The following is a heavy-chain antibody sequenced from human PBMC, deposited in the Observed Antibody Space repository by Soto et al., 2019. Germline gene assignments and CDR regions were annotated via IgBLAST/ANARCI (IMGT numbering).Heavy chain of an antibody. V-gene: IGHV3-15*01. CDR2: IKSKTDGGTT. CDR1: GFTFSNAW. Sequence: GGSLRLSCAASGFTFSNAWMSWVRQAPGKGLEWVGRIKSKTDGGTTDYAAPVKGRFTISRDDSKNTLYLQMNSLKTEDTAVYYCTASSDNYDFWSGYYDYWGQGTLVTVSS. J-gene: IGHJ4*02. D-gene: IGHD3-3*01. CDR3: TASSDNYDFWSGYYDY.